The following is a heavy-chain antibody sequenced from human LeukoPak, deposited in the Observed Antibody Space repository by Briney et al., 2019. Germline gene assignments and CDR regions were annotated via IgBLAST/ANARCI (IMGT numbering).Heavy chain of an antibody. V-gene: IGHV7-4-1*02. D-gene: IGHD6-19*01. J-gene: IGHJ4*02. CDR2: INTNTGNP. CDR1: GYTFTRFA. Sequence: ASVKVSCKASGYTFTRFAMNWVRQAPGQGLEWMGWINTNTGNPTYAQGFTGRLVFSLDTSVSTAYLQISSLKAEDTAVYYCARGLRLVPFDYWGQGTLVTVSS. CDR3: ARGLRLVPFDY.